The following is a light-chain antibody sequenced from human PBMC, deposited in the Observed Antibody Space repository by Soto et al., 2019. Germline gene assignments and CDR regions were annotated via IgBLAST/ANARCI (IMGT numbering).Light chain of an antibody. CDR2: AAS. V-gene: IGKV1-27*01. Sequence: DIPMTQSPSSLSASVGDRVTITCRASQGISNYLVWYQQKPGKVPKLLIYAASTLQSGVPSRFSGSGSGTDFTLTSSSLQPEDVATYYCQNYNGAPWTCGQGTKVEIK. J-gene: IGKJ1*01. CDR1: QGISNY. CDR3: QNYNGAPWT.